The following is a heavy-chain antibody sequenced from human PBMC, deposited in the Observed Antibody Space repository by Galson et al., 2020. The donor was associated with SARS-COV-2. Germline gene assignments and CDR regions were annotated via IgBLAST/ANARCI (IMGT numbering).Heavy chain of an antibody. CDR2: INPSGGST. Sequence: ASVKVSCQASGYTFPSYYMHWVRQAPGQGLEWMGIINPSGGSTSYAQKFQGRVTMTRDTSKSTVYMELSSLRSEDTAVYYCAREESIPAYCGGDCDRMNDAFDIWGQGTMVTVSS. J-gene: IGHJ3*02. CDR3: AREESIPAYCGGDCDRMNDAFDI. V-gene: IGHV1-46*01. CDR1: GYTFPSYY. D-gene: IGHD2-21*01.